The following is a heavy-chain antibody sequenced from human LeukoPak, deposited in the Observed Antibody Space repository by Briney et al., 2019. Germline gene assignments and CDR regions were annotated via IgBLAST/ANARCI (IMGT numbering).Heavy chain of an antibody. CDR1: GGSINSGGYY. CDR3: AREGPSGSLDY. D-gene: IGHD1-26*01. J-gene: IGHJ4*02. Sequence: SETPSLTCTVSGGSINSGGYYWSWIRQHPGKGLEWIGYIYYSGSTYYNPSLKSRVTISVDTSKNQFSLKLSSVTAADTAVYYCAREGPSGSLDYWGQGTLVTVSS. V-gene: IGHV4-31*03. CDR2: IYYSGST.